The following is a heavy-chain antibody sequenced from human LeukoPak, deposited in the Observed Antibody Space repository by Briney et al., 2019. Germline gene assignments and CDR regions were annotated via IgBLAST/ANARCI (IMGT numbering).Heavy chain of an antibody. CDR1: GFTFSSYG. Sequence: PGRSLRLSCAASGFTFSSYGMHWVRQAPGKGLEWVAVIWYDGSNKYYADSVKGRFTISRDNSKNTLYLQLNSLRAEDTAVYYCAKEGYCGGDCLEYFQHWGQGTLVTVSS. CDR3: AKEGYCGGDCLEYFQH. V-gene: IGHV3-33*06. J-gene: IGHJ1*01. D-gene: IGHD2-21*02. CDR2: IWYDGSNK.